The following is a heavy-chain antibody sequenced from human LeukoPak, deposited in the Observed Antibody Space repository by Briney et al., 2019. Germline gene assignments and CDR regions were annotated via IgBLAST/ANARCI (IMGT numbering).Heavy chain of an antibody. Sequence: GGSLRLSCAASGFSFSNYGMHWVRQAPGKGLKWVVYIRYDGSQKYYGDSVKGRFTISRDNSKNTVYLQMNSLRDEDTAVYYCARDLLSLPHKYFDSWGQGTLVTVSS. J-gene: IGHJ4*02. CDR1: GFSFSNYG. CDR3: ARDLLSLPHKYFDS. D-gene: IGHD3-16*01. CDR2: IRYDGSQK. V-gene: IGHV3-30*02.